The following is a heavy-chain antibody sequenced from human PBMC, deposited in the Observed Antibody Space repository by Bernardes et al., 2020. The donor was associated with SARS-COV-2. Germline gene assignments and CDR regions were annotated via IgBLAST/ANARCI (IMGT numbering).Heavy chain of an antibody. CDR3: VRGQSSGWYSTLDY. J-gene: IGHJ4*02. Sequence: GGSLRPSCAASGFTFNKFWMTWVRQAPGKGLEWVANINEDGSEKYYVDSVKGRFTISRENGDNSLFLQMNSLRAEDTAVYYCVRGQSSGWYSTLDYWGQGTLVTVSS. CDR2: INEDGSEK. D-gene: IGHD6-19*01. CDR1: GFTFNKFW. V-gene: IGHV3-7*03.